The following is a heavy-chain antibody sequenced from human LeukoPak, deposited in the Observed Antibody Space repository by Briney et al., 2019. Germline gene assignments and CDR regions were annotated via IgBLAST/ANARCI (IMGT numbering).Heavy chain of an antibody. J-gene: IGHJ3*02. D-gene: IGHD5-24*01. CDR3: ARARDGYNSGAFDI. CDR1: GFTFSNYE. Sequence: QSGGSLRLSCAASGFTFSNYEMNWVRQAPGKGLEWVSYISSSGSTIYYADSVKGRFTISRDNAKNSLYLQMNSLRAEDTAVYYCARARDGYNSGAFDIWGQGTMVTVSS. V-gene: IGHV3-48*03. CDR2: ISSSGSTI.